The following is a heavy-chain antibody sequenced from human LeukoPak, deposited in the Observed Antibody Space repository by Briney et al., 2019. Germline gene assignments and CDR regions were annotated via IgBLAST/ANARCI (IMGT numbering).Heavy chain of an antibody. CDR1: GFIFRNYA. V-gene: IGHV3-23*01. D-gene: IGHD3-9*01. CDR2: ITGSGDTT. CDR3: AKWGDYDILTGYYVSDF. J-gene: IGHJ4*02. Sequence: PGASLRLSCAASGFIFRNYAMSWVRRAPGKGLEWVSAITGSGDTTYYADSVKGRFTISRDNSKNTLYVEMNTLRAEDTAVYYCAKWGDYDILTGYYVSDFWGQGTPVTVSS.